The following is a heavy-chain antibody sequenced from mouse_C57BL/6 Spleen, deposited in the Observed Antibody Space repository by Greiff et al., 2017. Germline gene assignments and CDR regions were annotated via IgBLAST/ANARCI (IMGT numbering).Heavy chain of an antibody. V-gene: IGHV1-82*01. Sequence: QVQLKQSGPELVKPGASVKISCKASGYAFSSSWMNWVKQRPGKGLEWIGRIYPGDGDTNYNGKFKGKATLTADKSSSTAYMQLSSLTSEDSAVYFCARSGHSNLDYWGQGTTLTVSS. CDR1: GYAFSSSW. D-gene: IGHD2-5*01. CDR2: IYPGDGDT. CDR3: ARSGHSNLDY. J-gene: IGHJ2*01.